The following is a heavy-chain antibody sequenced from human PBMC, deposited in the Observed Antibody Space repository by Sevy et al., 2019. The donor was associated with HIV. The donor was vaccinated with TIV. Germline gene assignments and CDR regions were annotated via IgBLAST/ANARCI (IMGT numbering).Heavy chain of an antibody. D-gene: IGHD3-22*01. CDR2: IYTSGST. V-gene: IGHV4-4*07. Sequence: SETLSLTCTVSGGSISSYYWSWIRQPAGKGLEWIGRIYTSGSTNYNPSLKSRVTMSVDTSKNQFSLKLSSVTAADTAVYYCARDLYYYDSSGYPGGAFDIWGQGTMVTVS. J-gene: IGHJ3*02. CDR1: GGSISSYY. CDR3: ARDLYYYDSSGYPGGAFDI.